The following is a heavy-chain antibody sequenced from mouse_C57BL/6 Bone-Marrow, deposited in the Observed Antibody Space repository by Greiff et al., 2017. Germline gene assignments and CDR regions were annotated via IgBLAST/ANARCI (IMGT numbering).Heavy chain of an antibody. Sequence: EVHLVESGPGLVKPSQSLSLTCSVTGYSITSGYYWNWIRQFPGNKLEWMGYISYDGSNNYNPSLKNRISITRDTSKNQFFLKLNSVTTEDTATYYCARGDYYGSRGDYWGQGTTLTVSS. J-gene: IGHJ2*01. CDR1: GYSITSGYY. D-gene: IGHD1-1*01. CDR2: ISYDGSN. CDR3: ARGDYYGSRGDY. V-gene: IGHV3-6*01.